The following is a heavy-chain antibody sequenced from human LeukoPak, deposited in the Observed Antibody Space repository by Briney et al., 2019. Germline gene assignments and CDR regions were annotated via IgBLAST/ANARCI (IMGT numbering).Heavy chain of an antibody. V-gene: IGHV1-69*05. CDR1: GGTFSSYA. CDR3: ARDNYAGANWFDP. J-gene: IGHJ5*02. CDR2: IIPIFGTA. Sequence: ASVKVSCKASGGTFSSYAISWVRQAPGQGLEWMGGIIPIFGTANYAQKFQGRVMITTDESTSTAYMELSSLRSEDTAVYYCARDNYAGANWFDPWGQGTLVTVSS. D-gene: IGHD1-7*01.